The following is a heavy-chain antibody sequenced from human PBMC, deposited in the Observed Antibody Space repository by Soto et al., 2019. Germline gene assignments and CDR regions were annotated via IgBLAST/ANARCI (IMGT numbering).Heavy chain of an antibody. CDR2: INHTGGT. V-gene: IGHV4-34*02. Sequence: QVHLQQWGAGPFEATGDLFPTFACLGGSRHCYHLEWIRPAPGKGLEWIGEINHTGGTHYNPSLKSRVTMSVDTSKNQFSLRLSSVTAADTAIYYCATRITVFGLLIPPFDPWGQGTQVTVSS. CDR3: ATRITVFGLLIPPFDP. J-gene: IGHJ5*02. CDR1: GGSRHCYH. D-gene: IGHD3-3*01.